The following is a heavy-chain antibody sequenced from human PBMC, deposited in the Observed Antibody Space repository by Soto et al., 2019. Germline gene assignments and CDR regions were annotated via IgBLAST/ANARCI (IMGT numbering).Heavy chain of an antibody. CDR1: GDTFSSYT. CDR2: IIPMLGIT. D-gene: IGHD1-26*01. J-gene: IGHJ4*02. V-gene: IGHV1-69*04. Sequence: SVKVSCKASGDTFSSYTISWVRQAPGQGLEWMGRIIPMLGITNYAQKFRGRVTITADKSTTTAYMELSSLSSEDTAVYYRARDLYSGRSHNFDYWGQGTLVTVSS. CDR3: ARDLYSGRSHNFDY.